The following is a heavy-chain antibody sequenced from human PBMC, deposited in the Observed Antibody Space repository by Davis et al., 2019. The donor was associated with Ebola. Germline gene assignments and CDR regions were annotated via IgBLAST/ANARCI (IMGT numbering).Heavy chain of an antibody. CDR1: GGSISSGGYS. J-gene: IGHJ4*02. CDR3: TAPGSGGVDY. D-gene: IGHD2-15*01. CDR2: IYHSGST. V-gene: IGHV4-30-2*01. Sequence: MPSETLSLTCAVSGGSISSGGYSWSWIRQPPGKGLEWIGYIYHSGSTYYNPSLKSRVTISVDRSKNQFSLKLSSVTAADTAVYYCTAPGSGGVDYWGQGTLVTVSS.